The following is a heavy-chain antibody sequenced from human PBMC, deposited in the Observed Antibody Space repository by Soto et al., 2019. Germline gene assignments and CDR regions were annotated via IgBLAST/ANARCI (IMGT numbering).Heavy chain of an antibody. Sequence: QVQLVESEGGVVQPGRSLRLSCAASGFTFSNYGMHWVRQAPGKGLEWVTVISYDGHVAYYADSVKGRFTSSRDNSKNTLYLQMNSLRTEGTAVYYCAKEGPITNWYFDYWGQGTLVTVSS. CDR2: ISYDGHVA. D-gene: IGHD1-1*01. CDR1: GFTFSNYG. V-gene: IGHV3-30*18. J-gene: IGHJ4*02. CDR3: AKEGPITNWYFDY.